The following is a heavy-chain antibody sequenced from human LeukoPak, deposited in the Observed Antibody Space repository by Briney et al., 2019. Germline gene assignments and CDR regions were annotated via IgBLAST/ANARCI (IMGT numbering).Heavy chain of an antibody. V-gene: IGHV4-59*01. CDR3: ARGVPSYYYGMDV. J-gene: IGHJ6*02. Sequence: SETLSLTCTVSGGSITGYYWSWIRQPPGKGLEWIGYISYSGSTNSNPSLKGRVTMSVDTSKNQFSLKLSSVTAADTAVYYCARGVPSYYYGMDVWGQGTTVTVSS. D-gene: IGHD1-1*01. CDR1: GGSITGYY. CDR2: ISYSGST.